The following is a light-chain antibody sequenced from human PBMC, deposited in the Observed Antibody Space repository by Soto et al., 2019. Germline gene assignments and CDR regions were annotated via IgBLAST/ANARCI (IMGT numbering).Light chain of an antibody. V-gene: IGKV3-15*01. CDR3: QQYNNGWT. CDR1: QSVSSN. Sequence: EIVMTQSPATLSVSPGERATLSCRASQSVSSNLAWYQQKPGQAPRLLIYGASTRATGIPARFSGSGSGTEFTLTISRLQSGDFAVYYCQQYNNGWTFGQGTKVEIK. CDR2: GAS. J-gene: IGKJ1*01.